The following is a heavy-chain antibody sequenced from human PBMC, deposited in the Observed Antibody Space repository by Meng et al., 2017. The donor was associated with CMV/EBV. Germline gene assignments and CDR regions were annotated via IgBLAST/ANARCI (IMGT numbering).Heavy chain of an antibody. Sequence: KDSGYTFTSYGISWVRQAPGQGLEGMGWISDYNGNTNYAQKLQGRVTMTTDTATSTAYMELRSLRSDDTAVYYCARGCGGDCSGFFDYWGQGTLVTVSS. CDR3: ARGCGGDCSGFFDY. CDR2: ISDYNGNT. D-gene: IGHD2-21*01. CDR1: GYTFTSYG. J-gene: IGHJ4*02. V-gene: IGHV1-18*01.